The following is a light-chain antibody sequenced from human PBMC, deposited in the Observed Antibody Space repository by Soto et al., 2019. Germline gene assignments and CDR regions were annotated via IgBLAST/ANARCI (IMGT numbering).Light chain of an antibody. CDR2: DAS. V-gene: IGKV3-20*01. J-gene: IGKJ1*01. CDR3: QRCATVPLK. Sequence: EIVLTQSPGTLSLSPGERATLSCRASQSIPNNYLAWYQQKPGEAPRLLIDDASNRASGIPYRFSGSGSGTDFPLTSSRVEPEDFAVYYCQRCATVPLKFCQGTKVEIK. CDR1: QSIPNNY.